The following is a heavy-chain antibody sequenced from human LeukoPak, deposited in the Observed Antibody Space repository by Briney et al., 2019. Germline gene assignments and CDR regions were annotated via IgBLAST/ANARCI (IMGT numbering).Heavy chain of an antibody. V-gene: IGHV3-30*18. Sequence: PGRSLRLSCAASGFTFSSYGMHWVRQAPGKGLEWVAVISYDGSNKYCADSVKGRFTISRDNSKNTLYLQMNSLRAEDTAVYYCAKDHRTYYFDYWGQGTLVTVSS. J-gene: IGHJ4*02. CDR3: AKDHRTYYFDY. CDR2: ISYDGSNK. CDR1: GFTFSSYG.